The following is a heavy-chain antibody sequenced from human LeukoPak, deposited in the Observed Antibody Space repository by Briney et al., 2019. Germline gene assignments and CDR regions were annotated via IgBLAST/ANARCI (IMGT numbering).Heavy chain of an antibody. Sequence: SETLSLTCTVSGGSISSYYWSWIRQPPGKGLEWIGYIYYSGSTNYNPSLKSRVTISVDTSKNQFPLKLSSVTAADTAVYYCARDRSKYYGMDVWGQGTTVTVSS. CDR3: ARDRSKYYGMDV. CDR2: IYYSGST. CDR1: GGSISSYY. V-gene: IGHV4-59*01. J-gene: IGHJ6*02.